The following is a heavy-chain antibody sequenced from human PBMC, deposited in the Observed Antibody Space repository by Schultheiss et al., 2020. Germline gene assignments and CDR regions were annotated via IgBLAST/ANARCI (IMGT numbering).Heavy chain of an antibody. D-gene: IGHD2-15*01. CDR1: GGTFSSYA. CDR2: IIPIFGTA. V-gene: IGHV1-69*13. J-gene: IGHJ4*02. CDR3: ARGGGYCSGGSCSHLDY. Sequence: SVKVSCKASGGTFSSYAISWVRQAPGQGLEWMGGIIPIFGTANYAQKFQGRVTITADESTSTAYMELSSLRSEDTAVYYCARGGGYCSGGSCSHLDYWGQGTLVTVSS.